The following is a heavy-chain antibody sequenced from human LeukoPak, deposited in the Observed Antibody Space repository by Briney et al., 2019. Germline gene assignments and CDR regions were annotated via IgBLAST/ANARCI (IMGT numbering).Heavy chain of an antibody. V-gene: IGHV5-51*01. CDR1: GYSFTSYW. CDR2: IYPGDSDT. D-gene: IGHD1-26*01. Sequence: GESLKISCKGSGYSFTSYWIGWVRQMPGKGLEWMGIIYPGDSDTRYSPSFQGQVTISADKSISTAYLQWSSLKASDTAMYYCARPPVGATIGDAFDIWGQGTMVTVSS. J-gene: IGHJ3*02. CDR3: ARPPVGATIGDAFDI.